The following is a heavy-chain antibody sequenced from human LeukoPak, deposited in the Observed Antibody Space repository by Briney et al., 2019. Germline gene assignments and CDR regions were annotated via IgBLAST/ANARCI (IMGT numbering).Heavy chain of an antibody. J-gene: IGHJ1*01. CDR3: ANTGYSSSWGEYFQH. CDR1: GFTFSSYA. V-gene: IGHV3-23*01. D-gene: IGHD6-13*01. Sequence: PGGSLRLSCAASGFTFSSYAMSWVRQAPGKGLEWVSAISGSGGSTYYADSVKGRFTISRDNSKNTLYLQMNSLRAEDTAVYYCANTGYSSSWGEYFQHWSQGTLVTVSS. CDR2: ISGSGGST.